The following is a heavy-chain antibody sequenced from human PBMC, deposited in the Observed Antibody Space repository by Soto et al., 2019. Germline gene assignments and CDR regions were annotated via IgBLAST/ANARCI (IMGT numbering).Heavy chain of an antibody. CDR3: ARERGPEELLGHFDL. Sequence: QEQLVQSGAEVKKPGSSVKVSCKASGGIFSSYALSWVRQAPGQGLEWMGGIIPIFGTSNYAQKFQGRVTITADEYTSTAYMELSSLTSEDTAVYYCARERGPEELLGHFDLWGQGTLVTVSS. J-gene: IGHJ4*02. D-gene: IGHD1-26*01. CDR2: IIPIFGTS. V-gene: IGHV1-69*01. CDR1: GGIFSSYA.